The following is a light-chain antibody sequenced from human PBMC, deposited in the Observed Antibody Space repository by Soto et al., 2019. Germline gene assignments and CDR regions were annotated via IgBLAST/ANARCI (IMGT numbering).Light chain of an antibody. CDR3: SSYTGSATYV. Sequence: QSALTQPASVSGSPGQSITLSCTGTSSDVGTYNYVSWYQQHPGKAPKLIIYDVTNRPSGVSNRFSGSKSDNTASLTISGLQAEDEADYYCSSYTGSATYVFGTGTKLTVL. CDR2: DVT. CDR1: SSDVGTYNY. J-gene: IGLJ1*01. V-gene: IGLV2-14*03.